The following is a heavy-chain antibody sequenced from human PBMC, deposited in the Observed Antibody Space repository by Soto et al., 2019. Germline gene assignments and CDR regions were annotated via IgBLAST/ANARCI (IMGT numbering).Heavy chain of an antibody. CDR2: INHSGST. Sequence: SETLSLTCAVYGGSFSGYYWSWIRQPPGKGLEWIGEINHSGSTNYNPSLKSRVTISVDTSKNQFSLKLSSVTAADTAVYYCARGLPKEGPSGLEQQLHPPVYFDYWGQGTLVTVSS. J-gene: IGHJ4*02. V-gene: IGHV4-34*01. CDR1: GGSFSGYY. D-gene: IGHD6-13*01. CDR3: ARGLPKEGPSGLEQQLHPPVYFDY.